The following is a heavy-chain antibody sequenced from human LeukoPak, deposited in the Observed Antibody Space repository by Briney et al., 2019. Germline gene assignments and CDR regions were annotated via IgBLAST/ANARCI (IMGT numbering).Heavy chain of an antibody. CDR2: ISAYNGHT. Sequence: GASVKVSCKASGYTFTSFGISWVRQAPGQGLEWGGWISAYNGHTNSVQNLQRRVTMTTDTSTSTAYMELGSLTSDDTAVYYCARDQAVGATAGTFDYWGQGTLVTVSS. D-gene: IGHD1-26*01. CDR1: GYTFTSFG. V-gene: IGHV1-18*01. CDR3: ARDQAVGATAGTFDY. J-gene: IGHJ4*02.